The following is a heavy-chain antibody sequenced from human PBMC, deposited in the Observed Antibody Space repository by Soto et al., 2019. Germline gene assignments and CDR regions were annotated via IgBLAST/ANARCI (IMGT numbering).Heavy chain of an antibody. CDR2: MNPNSGNT. J-gene: IGHJ3*02. Sequence: ASVKVSCKASRCTFKSYNTKWLRQATGEGLEWMGWMNPNSGNTGYAQKFQGRVTMTRNTSISTAYMELSSLRSEDTAVYYCARELTGRGAFDIWGQGTMVTVSS. CDR1: RCTFKSYN. CDR3: ARELTGRGAFDI. D-gene: IGHD1-20*01. V-gene: IGHV1-8*01.